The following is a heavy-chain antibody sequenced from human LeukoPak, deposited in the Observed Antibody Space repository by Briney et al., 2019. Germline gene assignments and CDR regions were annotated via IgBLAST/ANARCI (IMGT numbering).Heavy chain of an antibody. D-gene: IGHD1-26*01. J-gene: IGHJ3*02. V-gene: IGHV3-7*03. CDR3: ARDLRWELLPDAFDI. CDR2: IKQDGSEK. CDR1: GFTFSSYW. Sequence: GGSLRLSCAASGFTFSSYWTSWVRQAPGKGLEWVANIKQDGSEKYYVDSVKGRFTISRDNAKNSLYLQMNSLRAEDTAVYYCARDLRWELLPDAFDIWGQGTMVTVSS.